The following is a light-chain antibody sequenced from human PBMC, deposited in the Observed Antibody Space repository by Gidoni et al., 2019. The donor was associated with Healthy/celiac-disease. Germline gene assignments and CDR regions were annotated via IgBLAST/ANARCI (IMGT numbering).Light chain of an antibody. Sequence: IQITQSPSSLSASVGDRVTITCRPSQGISSWVAWYQQKPEKAPKSMIYAASRLQSGVPSRCSGRGSGTDFTLTISSQQPEDVANYYGQQYNSYPLTFGGGTKVETK. CDR2: AAS. J-gene: IGKJ4*01. V-gene: IGKV1D-16*01. CDR3: QQYNSYPLT. CDR1: QGISSW.